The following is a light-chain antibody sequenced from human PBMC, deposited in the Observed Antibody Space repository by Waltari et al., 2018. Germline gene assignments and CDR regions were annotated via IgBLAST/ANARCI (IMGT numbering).Light chain of an antibody. CDR1: QSVSSN. J-gene: IGKJ4*01. CDR3: QQYNNWPLG. CDR2: GAS. V-gene: IGKV3-15*01. Sequence: EIVMTQSPAPLSVSPGERATLSCRAGQSVSSNLAWYQQQPGQAPRLLIYGASTRATGIPARFSGSGSGTEFTLTISSMQSEDFAVYYCQQYNNWPLGFGGGTKVEIK.